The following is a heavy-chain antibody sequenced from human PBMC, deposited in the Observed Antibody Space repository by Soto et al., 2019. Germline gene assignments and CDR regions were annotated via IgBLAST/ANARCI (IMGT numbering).Heavy chain of an antibody. CDR1: GFTFNIYG. CDR3: AKDQASGQGSFDS. J-gene: IGHJ4*02. CDR2: ISYDGSNQ. V-gene: IGHV3-30*18. Sequence: GGLRLSCSASGFTFNIYGMHGVRQAPDKGLEWVALISYDGSNQYYADSVKGRFTISRDNSKNTLFLQMNSLRADDTAVYYCAKDQASGQGSFDSWGQGTLVTVSS.